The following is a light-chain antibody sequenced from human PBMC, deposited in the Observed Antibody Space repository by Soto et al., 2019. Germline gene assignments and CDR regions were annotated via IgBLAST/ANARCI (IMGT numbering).Light chain of an antibody. CDR1: QSVYSY. J-gene: IGKJ5*01. V-gene: IGKV3-11*01. CDR3: QQRSNWPIT. CDR2: DAS. Sequence: EIVLTQSPATLSLSPVERATLSCRASQSVYSYLAWYQQKPGQAPRLLIYDASNRATGIPARFRGSGSGTDFTLTISSLEPEDFAVYYCQQRSNWPITFGKGTRLEIK.